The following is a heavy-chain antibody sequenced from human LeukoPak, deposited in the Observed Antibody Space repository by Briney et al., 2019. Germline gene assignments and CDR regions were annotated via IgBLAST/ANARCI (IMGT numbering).Heavy chain of an antibody. Sequence: SVKVSCKASGFTFTSSAVQWVRQARGQRLEWIGWIVVGSGDTNSAQKFQERVTITRDMSTSTAYMELSSLRSEDTAVYYCAADSSGLSAFDYWGQGTLVTVSS. CDR3: AADSSGLSAFDY. V-gene: IGHV1-58*01. CDR2: IVVGSGDT. D-gene: IGHD3-22*01. J-gene: IGHJ4*02. CDR1: GFTFTSSA.